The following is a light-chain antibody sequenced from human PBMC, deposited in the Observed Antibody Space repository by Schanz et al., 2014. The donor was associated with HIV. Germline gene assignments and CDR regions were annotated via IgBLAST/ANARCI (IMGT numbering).Light chain of an antibody. V-gene: IGKV1-5*03. CDR2: KAS. Sequence: DIQMTQSPSTLSASVGDRVTITCRASQSISSWLAWYQQKPGKAPKLLIYKASSLESGVPSRFSGSGSGTEFTLTISSLQPDDFATYYCQQYMGAFGGGTKVEIK. J-gene: IGKJ4*01. CDR3: QQYMGA. CDR1: QSISSW.